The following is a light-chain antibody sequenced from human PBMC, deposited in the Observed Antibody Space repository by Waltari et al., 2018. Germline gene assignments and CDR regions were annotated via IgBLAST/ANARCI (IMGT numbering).Light chain of an antibody. J-gene: IGKJ1*01. Sequence: EIVLTQSPGSLSSSPGERVTLSCRASQSVSRALAWYQQKPGQAPRLLIFGASNRDPGVPDRFSGSGSGTDFSLTISRLEPEDFAVYYCQHYVRLPATFGRGTKVEIK. CDR2: GAS. V-gene: IGKV3-20*01. CDR3: QHYVRLPAT. CDR1: QSVSRA.